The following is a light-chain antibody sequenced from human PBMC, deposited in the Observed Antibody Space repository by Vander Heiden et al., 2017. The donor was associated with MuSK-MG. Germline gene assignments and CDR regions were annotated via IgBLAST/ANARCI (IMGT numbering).Light chain of an antibody. CDR1: QDISNY. CDR3: QQYDNFPLT. Sequence: DIQMTQSPSSLSASVGDTVTITCQASQDISNYLNWYQQKPGKAPKLLIYDASNLETGVPSRFSGSGSGTDFSFTISSLQPEDIGTYYCQQYDNFPLTFGGGTKVEI. J-gene: IGKJ4*01. V-gene: IGKV1-33*01. CDR2: DAS.